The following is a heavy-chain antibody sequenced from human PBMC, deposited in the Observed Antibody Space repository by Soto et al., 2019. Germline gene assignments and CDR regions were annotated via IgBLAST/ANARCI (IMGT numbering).Heavy chain of an antibody. CDR2: ISGSGGST. D-gene: IGHD6-6*01. Sequence: PGGSLRPSCSASGFTFSSYAMSWVRQAPGKGLEWVSAISGSGGSTYYADSVKGRFTISRDNSKNTLYLQMNSLRAEDTAVYYCAKDRALRIASRLNRDYYYECGLWARGTTVTGSS. CDR3: AKDRALRIASRLNRDYYYECGL. V-gene: IGHV3-23*01. CDR1: GFTFSSYA. J-gene: IGHJ6*02.